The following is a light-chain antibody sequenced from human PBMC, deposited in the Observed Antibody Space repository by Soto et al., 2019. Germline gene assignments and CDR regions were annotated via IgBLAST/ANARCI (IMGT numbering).Light chain of an antibody. J-gene: IGLJ1*01. CDR1: SSDVGGYNY. V-gene: IGLV2-14*01. CDR3: SSYTSSSTLYV. CDR2: EVS. Sequence: QSVLTQPAAVSGSPGQSITICCTGTSSDVGGYNYVSWYQQHPGKAPKLMIYEVSNRPSGVSNRFSGSKSGNTASLTISGLQAEDEADYYCSSYTSSSTLYVFGTGTKVTV.